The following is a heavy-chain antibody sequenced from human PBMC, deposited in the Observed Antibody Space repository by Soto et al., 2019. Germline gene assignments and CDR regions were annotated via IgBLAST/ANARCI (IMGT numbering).Heavy chain of an antibody. J-gene: IGHJ6*02. CDR3: AEPVPAATPYDYYDMDV. CDR1: GFTFRYYT. D-gene: IGHD2-2*01. V-gene: IGHV3-23*01. Sequence: EVQLLESGGGLVQPGGSLRLSCAASGFTFRYYTMSWVRQAPGKGLEWVSAISSSGDIIYYADSVKGRFTISRDNSKNTLYLQMNRLRADDTAVYYCAEPVPAATPYDYYDMDVWGQGTTVTVSS. CDR2: ISSSGDII.